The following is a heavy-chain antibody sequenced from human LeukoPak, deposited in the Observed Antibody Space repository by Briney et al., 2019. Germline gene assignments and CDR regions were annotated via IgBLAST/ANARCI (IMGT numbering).Heavy chain of an antibody. D-gene: IGHD1-26*01. J-gene: IGHJ6*02. CDR1: GGSFSGYY. Sequence: SETLSLTCAVYGGSFSGYYWSWIRQPPGKGLEWIGEINHSGSTNYNPSLKSRVTISVDTSKNQFSLKLSSVTAADTAVYYCARGPDLRIYGNQSGNPPVYGMDVWGQGTTVTVSS. V-gene: IGHV4-34*01. CDR3: ARGPDLRIYGNQSGNPPVYGMDV. CDR2: INHSGST.